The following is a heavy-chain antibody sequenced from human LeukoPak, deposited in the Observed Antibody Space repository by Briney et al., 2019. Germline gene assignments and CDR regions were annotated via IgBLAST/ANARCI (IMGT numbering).Heavy chain of an antibody. V-gene: IGHV4-59*03. J-gene: IGHJ3*01. CDR1: GASINTFS. CDR2: FSASGNT. Sequence: PSETLSLTCSVSGASINTFSCTWFRQPPGKGLEWIGYFSASGNTKYSPSLKGRVIISRDTSKNQVSLRLTSVAAADTAVYYCAKWTGSGFDVWGQGTMVTVSS. CDR3: AKWTGSGFDV. D-gene: IGHD3/OR15-3a*01.